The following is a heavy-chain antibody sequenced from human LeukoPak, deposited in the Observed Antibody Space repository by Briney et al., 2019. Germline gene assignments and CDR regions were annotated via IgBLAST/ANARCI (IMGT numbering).Heavy chain of an antibody. Sequence: GGSLRLSCAASGFTFSSYAMSWVRQAPGKGLEWVSAISDSGDSTYYADSVKGRFTISRDNSKNTLYLQMNSLRAEDTAVYYCASILATPSADYWGQGTLVTVSS. CDR2: ISDSGDST. D-gene: IGHD3-3*02. CDR3: ASILATPSADY. J-gene: IGHJ4*02. CDR1: GFTFSSYA. V-gene: IGHV3-23*01.